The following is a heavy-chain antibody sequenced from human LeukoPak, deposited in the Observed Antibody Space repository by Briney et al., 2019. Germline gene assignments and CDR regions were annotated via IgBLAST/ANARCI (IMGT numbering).Heavy chain of an antibody. Sequence: SETLSLTCTVSGGSMNNNYWSWIRQPAGKGLEWVGRIHSSGSTNYNPSLKSRVTMSVDTSKNQFSLKLSSVTAADTALYYCARGTLRLGDLSLSNYSDPWGQGTLVTVSS. CDR2: IHSSGST. J-gene: IGHJ5*02. CDR3: ARGTLRLGDLSLSNYSDP. D-gene: IGHD3-16*02. V-gene: IGHV4-4*07. CDR1: GGSMNNNY.